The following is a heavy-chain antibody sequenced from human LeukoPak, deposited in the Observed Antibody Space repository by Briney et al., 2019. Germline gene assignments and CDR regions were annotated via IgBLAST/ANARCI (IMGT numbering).Heavy chain of an antibody. V-gene: IGHV4-39*07. Sequence: SETLSLTCTVSGGSISSTSYYWGWIRQPPGKGLEWIGTIYYSGNTYYNPSLKSRVTMSVDTSKNQFFLKLTSVTAADTAVYYCARWGAYDYNFDYWGQGTLVTVSS. CDR1: GGSISSTSYY. D-gene: IGHD5-12*01. CDR3: ARWGAYDYNFDY. J-gene: IGHJ4*02. CDR2: IYYSGNT.